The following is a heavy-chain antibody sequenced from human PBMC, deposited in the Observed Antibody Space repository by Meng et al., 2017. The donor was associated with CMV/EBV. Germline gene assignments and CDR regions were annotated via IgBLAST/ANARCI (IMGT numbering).Heavy chain of an antibody. V-gene: IGHV1-69*05. J-gene: IGHJ6*02. CDR3: ARGLSLIAAAGTEIPYYYGMDV. CDR2: IIPIFGTA. CDR1: GGTFSSYA. Sequence: SVKVSCKASGGTFSSYAISWVRQAPGQGLEWMGGIIPIFGTANYAQKFQGRVTITTDESTSTAYMELSSLRSEDTAVYYCARGLSLIAAAGTEIPYYYGMDVWGQGTTVTVSS. D-gene: IGHD6-13*01.